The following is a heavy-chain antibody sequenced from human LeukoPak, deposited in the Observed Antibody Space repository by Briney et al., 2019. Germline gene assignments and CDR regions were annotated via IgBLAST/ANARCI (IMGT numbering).Heavy chain of an antibody. D-gene: IGHD2-21*02. CDR2: INPSGGDT. Sequence: ASVKVSCKASGYILSSYNMHWVRQAPGQGLEWLGIINPSGGDTKYAQKFQGRVTLTRDKSTSSVYMELSSLTSDDTAVYYCARTYCAEDCSIRYFDYWGQGTLVTVSS. V-gene: IGHV1-46*01. CDR1: GYILSSYN. J-gene: IGHJ4*02. CDR3: ARTYCAEDCSIRYFDY.